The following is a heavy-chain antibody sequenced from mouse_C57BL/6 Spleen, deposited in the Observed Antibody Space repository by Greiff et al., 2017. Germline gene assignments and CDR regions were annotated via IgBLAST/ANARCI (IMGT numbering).Heavy chain of an antibody. Sequence: QVQLQQPGAELVMPGASVKLSCKASGYTFTSYWMHWVKQRPGQGLEWIGEIDPSDSYTNYNQKFKGKSTLTVDKSSSTAYMQLSSLTSEDSAVYCCAGQVTNYAMDYWGQGTSVTVSS. J-gene: IGHJ4*01. CDR3: AGQVTNYAMDY. CDR2: IDPSDSYT. V-gene: IGHV1-69*01. CDR1: GYTFTSYW. D-gene: IGHD2-2*01.